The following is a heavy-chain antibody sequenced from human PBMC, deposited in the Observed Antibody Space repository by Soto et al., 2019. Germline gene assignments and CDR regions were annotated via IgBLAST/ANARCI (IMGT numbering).Heavy chain of an antibody. J-gene: IGHJ4*02. V-gene: IGHV4-59*01. Sequence: SETLSLTCTVSGGSISSYYGSWIRQPPGKGLEWIGYIYYSGSTNYNPSLKSRVTISVDTSKNQFSLKLSSVTAADTAVYYCARVRGYYDIFGIDYWGQGTLVTVSS. D-gene: IGHD3-9*01. CDR3: ARVRGYYDIFGIDY. CDR2: IYYSGST. CDR1: GGSISSYY.